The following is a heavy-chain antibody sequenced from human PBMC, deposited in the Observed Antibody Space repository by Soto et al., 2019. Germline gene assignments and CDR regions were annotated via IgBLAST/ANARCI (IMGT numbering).Heavy chain of an antibody. CDR3: ARDRGPMYYDILTGYYDSYYFDY. D-gene: IGHD3-9*01. Sequence: SETLSLTCTVSGGSISSGDYYWSWIRQPPGNGLEWIGYIYYSGSTYYNPSLKSRVTISVDTSKNQFSLKLSSVTAADTAVYYYARDRGPMYYDILTGYYDSYYFDYWGQGTLVTVS. V-gene: IGHV4-30-4*01. CDR2: IYYSGST. J-gene: IGHJ4*02. CDR1: GGSISSGDYY.